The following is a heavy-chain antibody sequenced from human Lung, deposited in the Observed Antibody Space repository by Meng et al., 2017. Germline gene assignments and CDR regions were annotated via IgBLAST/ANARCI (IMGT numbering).Heavy chain of an antibody. J-gene: IGHJ4*02. CDR2: INAGNGNT. D-gene: IGHD1-7*01. V-gene: IGHV1-3*01. CDR1: GYTFTSYA. Sequence: QVRLVQSGAEVKKPGASVKVSCKASGYTFTSYAMHWGRQAPGQRLEWMGWINAGNGNTKYSQKFQGRVTITRDTSASTAYMELSSLRSDDTAIYYCARDGGNYDFDYWGQGTLVTVSS. CDR3: ARDGGNYDFDY.